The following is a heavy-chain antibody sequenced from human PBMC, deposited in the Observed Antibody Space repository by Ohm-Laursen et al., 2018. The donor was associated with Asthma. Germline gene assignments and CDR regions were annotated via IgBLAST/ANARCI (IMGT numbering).Heavy chain of an antibody. V-gene: IGHV1-18*04. D-gene: IGHD2-15*01. CDR1: GYTFTSYG. CDR2: ISGYDGNT. Sequence: SVKVSCKASGYTFTSYGISWVRQAPGQGPEWMGWISGYDGNTKYAQKLQGRVTLTTDTSTSTAYMEVRSLTSDDTAVYYCARVSCNDDICYSVFYNWGQGTLVTVSS. J-gene: IGHJ4*02. CDR3: ARVSCNDDICYSVFYN.